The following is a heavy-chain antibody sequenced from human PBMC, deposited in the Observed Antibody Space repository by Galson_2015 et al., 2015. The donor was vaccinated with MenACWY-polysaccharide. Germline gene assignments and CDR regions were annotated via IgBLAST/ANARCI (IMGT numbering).Heavy chain of an antibody. J-gene: IGHJ4*02. CDR1: GGSISSSSYY. D-gene: IGHD5-18*01. V-gene: IGHV4-39*01. CDR3: ASQGLGDTAMVYFDY. CDR2: IYYSGST. Sequence: ETLSLTCTVSGGSISSSSYYWGWIRQPPGRGLEWIGSIYYSGSTYYNPSLKSRVTISVDTSKNQFSLKLSSVTAADTAVYYCASQGLGDTAMVYFDYWGQGTLVTVSS.